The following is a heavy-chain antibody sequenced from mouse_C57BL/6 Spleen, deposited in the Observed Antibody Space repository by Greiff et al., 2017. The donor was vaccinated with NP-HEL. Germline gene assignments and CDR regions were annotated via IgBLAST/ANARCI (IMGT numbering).Heavy chain of an antibody. CDR1: GYAFSSYW. Sequence: VQLQQSGAELVKPGASVKISCKASGYAFSSYWMNWVKQRPGKGLEWIGQIYPGDGDTNYNGKFKGKATLTADKSSSTAYMQLSSLTSEDSAVYFCARTDYGSSYGGFDYWGQGTTLTVSS. V-gene: IGHV1-80*01. J-gene: IGHJ2*01. D-gene: IGHD1-1*01. CDR3: ARTDYGSSYGGFDY. CDR2: IYPGDGDT.